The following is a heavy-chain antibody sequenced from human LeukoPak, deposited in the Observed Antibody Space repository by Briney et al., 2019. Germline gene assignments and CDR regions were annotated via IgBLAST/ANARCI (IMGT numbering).Heavy chain of an antibody. Sequence: ASVKVSCKASGYIFTNYAIHWVRPAPGQRLEWMGWINAGNGKANYSQKFRGRVTLTRDTSASTAYMELSSLRSADTAVYYCARGYYDLLTGHVVTYYFDYWGQGTLVTVSS. CDR2: INAGNGKA. D-gene: IGHD3-9*01. CDR3: ARGYYDLLTGHVVTYYFDY. J-gene: IGHJ4*02. CDR1: GYIFTNYA. V-gene: IGHV1-3*01.